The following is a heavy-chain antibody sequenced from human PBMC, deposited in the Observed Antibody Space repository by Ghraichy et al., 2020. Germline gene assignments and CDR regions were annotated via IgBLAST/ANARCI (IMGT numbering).Heavy chain of an antibody. CDR1: GFTFSSYG. Sequence: GGSLRLSCAASGFTFSSYGMHWVRQAPGKGLEWVAVISYDGSNKYYADSVKGRFTISRDNSKNTLYLQMNSLRAEDTAVYYCAKEGNYWGQGTLVTVSS. V-gene: IGHV3-30*18. CDR3: AKEGNY. J-gene: IGHJ4*02. CDR2: ISYDGSNK.